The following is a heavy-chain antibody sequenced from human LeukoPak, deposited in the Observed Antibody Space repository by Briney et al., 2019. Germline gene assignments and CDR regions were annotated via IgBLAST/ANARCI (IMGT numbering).Heavy chain of an antibody. Sequence: SETLSLTCTVSGYSISSGYYWSWIRQPPGKGLEWIGYIYYSGSTNYNPSLKSRVTISVDTSKNQFSLKLSSVTAADTAVYYCARWGLDILTGYYFDYWGQGTLVTVSS. CDR1: GYSISSGYY. CDR3: ARWGLDILTGYYFDY. J-gene: IGHJ4*02. D-gene: IGHD3-9*01. CDR2: IYYSGST. V-gene: IGHV4-61*01.